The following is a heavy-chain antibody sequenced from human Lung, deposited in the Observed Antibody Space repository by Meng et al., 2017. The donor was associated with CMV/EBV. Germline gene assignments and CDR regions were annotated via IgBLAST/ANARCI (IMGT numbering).Heavy chain of an antibody. J-gene: IGHJ4*02. V-gene: IGHV1-8*01. CDR3: ATGVADFEY. CDR2: MNPNRGTT. CDR1: GYTFTSYD. Sequence: QWVQAGAEAKKPGASVKVSCKASGYTFTSYDINWVRQGTGQGLEWMGWMNPNRGTTGYAQKFQGRVTMTRNISKSTAYMDLSSLRSEDTAVYYCATGVADFEYWGQGTLVTVSS. D-gene: IGHD6-19*01.